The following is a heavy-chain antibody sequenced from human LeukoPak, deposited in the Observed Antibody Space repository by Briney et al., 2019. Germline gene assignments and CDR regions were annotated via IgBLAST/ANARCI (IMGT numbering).Heavy chain of an antibody. CDR3: ARASRTTVDTAMFDY. V-gene: IGHV4-39*07. D-gene: IGHD5-18*01. Sequence: SETLSLTCTVSGGSISSNNYYWGWIRQPPGKGLEWIGSIYYSGSTNYNPSLKSRVTISVDTSKNQFSLKLSSVTAADTAVYYCARASRTTVDTAMFDYWGQGTLVTVSS. CDR2: IYYSGST. CDR1: GGSISSNNYY. J-gene: IGHJ4*02.